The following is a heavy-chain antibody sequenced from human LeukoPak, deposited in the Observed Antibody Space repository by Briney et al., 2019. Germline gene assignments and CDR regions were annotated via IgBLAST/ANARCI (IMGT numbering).Heavy chain of an antibody. CDR1: GFTFSRYD. D-gene: IGHD6-19*01. V-gene: IGHV3-13*01. J-gene: IGHJ4*02. CDR2: IGTAGDT. CDR3: ARYRYSSGWYETIYYFDY. Sequence: GGSLRLSCAASGFTFSRYDMHWVRQATGKGLEWVSAIGTAGDTYYPGSVKGRFTISRENVKNSLFLQMNSLRVEDTAVYYCARYRYSSGWYETIYYFDYWGQGTLVTVSS.